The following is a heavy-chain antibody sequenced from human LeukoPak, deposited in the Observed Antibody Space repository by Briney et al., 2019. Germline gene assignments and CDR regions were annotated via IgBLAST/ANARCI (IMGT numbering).Heavy chain of an antibody. J-gene: IGHJ2*01. V-gene: IGHV4-59*01. CDR1: GGSISSYY. Sequence: SETLSLTCTVSGGSISSYYWSWIRQPPGKGLEWIGYIYYSGSTNYNPSLKSRVTISVDTSKNQFSLKLSSVTAADTAVYCCARDYYGSGSYYAYWYFDLWGRGTLVTVSS. CDR3: ARDYYGSGSYYAYWYFDL. CDR2: IYYSGST. D-gene: IGHD3-10*01.